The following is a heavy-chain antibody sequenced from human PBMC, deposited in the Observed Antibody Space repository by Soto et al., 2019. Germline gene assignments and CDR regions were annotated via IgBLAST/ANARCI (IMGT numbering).Heavy chain of an antibody. Sequence: QITLKESGPTLVKPTQTLTLTCTFSGFSLSTSGLGVGWIRQPPGKALEWLALIYWDDDKRYSPSLKSRLTITKDTSKNQLVLTMTNMDPVYAATYYCAHSNPSSPGFDYWGQGPLVTVSS. J-gene: IGHJ4*02. V-gene: IGHV2-5*02. CDR2: IYWDDDK. CDR1: GFSLSTSGLG. CDR3: AHSNPSSPGFDY.